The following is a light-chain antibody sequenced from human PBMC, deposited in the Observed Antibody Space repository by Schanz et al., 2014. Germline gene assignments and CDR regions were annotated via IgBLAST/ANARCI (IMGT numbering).Light chain of an antibody. V-gene: IGKV4-1*01. Sequence: DIVMTQSPDSLAVSLGERATINCKSSQSVLYSANNKNYLAWYQQKPGQPPKLLIYWASTRESGVPDRFSGSGSVTDFTLTISSLQAEDVAVYYCQQYLVYRTFGQGTKVEIK. CDR1: QSVLYSANNKNY. J-gene: IGKJ1*01. CDR3: QQYLVYRT. CDR2: WAS.